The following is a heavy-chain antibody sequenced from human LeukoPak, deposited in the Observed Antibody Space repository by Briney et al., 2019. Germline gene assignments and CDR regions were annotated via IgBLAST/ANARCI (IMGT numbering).Heavy chain of an antibody. Sequence: SQTLSLTCIVSGGSISSGGHPWSWFRQSPGKGLEWIGYIYDSGSTFYNPSLKSRVTMSIDRSNNQFSLKLSSVTAADTAVYYCARESNINNWFDPWGQGTLVTVSS. CDR2: IYDSGST. J-gene: IGHJ5*02. V-gene: IGHV4-30-2*06. CDR1: GGSISSGGHP. CDR3: ARESNINNWFDP. D-gene: IGHD2/OR15-2a*01.